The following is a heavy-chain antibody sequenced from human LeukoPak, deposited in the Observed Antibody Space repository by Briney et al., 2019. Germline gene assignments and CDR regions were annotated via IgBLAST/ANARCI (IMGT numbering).Heavy chain of an antibody. CDR1: GGTFSSYA. V-gene: IGHV1-46*01. D-gene: IGHD5-18*01. CDR3: AREAGYSYGFNWFDP. CDR2: INPSGGST. J-gene: IGHJ5*02. Sequence: ASVKVSCKASGGTFSSYAISWVRQAPGQGLEWMGIINPSGGSTSYAQKFQGRVTMTRDTSTSTVYMELSSLRSEDTAVYYCAREAGYSYGFNWFDPWGQGTLVTVSS.